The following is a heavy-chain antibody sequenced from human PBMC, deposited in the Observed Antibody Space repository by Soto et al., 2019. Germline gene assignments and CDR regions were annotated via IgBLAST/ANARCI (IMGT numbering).Heavy chain of an antibody. V-gene: IGHV3-23*01. CDR3: AKDRGGSYYHFDY. CDR1: GFTFSSYA. Sequence: EVQLLESGGGLVQPGGSLRLSCAASGFTFSSYAMSWVRQAPGKGLEWVSAISDSGGITYYADYVKGRFTISRDNSKSTLYLQVNSLRAEDTAVYYCAKDRGGSYYHFDYWGQGTLVTVST. CDR2: ISDSGGIT. J-gene: IGHJ4*02. D-gene: IGHD1-26*01.